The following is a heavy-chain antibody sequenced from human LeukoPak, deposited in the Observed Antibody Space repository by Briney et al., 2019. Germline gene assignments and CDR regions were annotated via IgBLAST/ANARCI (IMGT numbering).Heavy chain of an antibody. Sequence: GGSLRLSRAASGFTFSSYAMNWVRQAPGKGLEWVSGISNSGGSTYYADPVKGRFTISRDNSKNTLYLQMNSLRAEDTAVYYCAKETSSSFDYWGQGTLVTVSS. CDR1: GFTFSSYA. CDR2: ISNSGGST. D-gene: IGHD6-6*01. J-gene: IGHJ4*02. V-gene: IGHV3-23*01. CDR3: AKETSSSFDY.